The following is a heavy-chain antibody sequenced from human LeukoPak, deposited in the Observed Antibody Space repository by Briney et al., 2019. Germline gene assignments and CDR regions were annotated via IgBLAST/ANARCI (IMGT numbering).Heavy chain of an antibody. V-gene: IGHV3-30*04. Sequence: PGGSLRLSCAASGFTFSSYAMHWVRQAPGKGLEWVAVISYDGSNKYYADSVKGRFTISRDNSKNTLYLQMNSLRAEDTAVYYCARQHSSRIAVAGDFDYWGQGTLVTVSS. CDR3: ARQHSSRIAVAGDFDY. D-gene: IGHD6-19*01. CDR2: ISYDGSNK. CDR1: GFTFSSYA. J-gene: IGHJ4*02.